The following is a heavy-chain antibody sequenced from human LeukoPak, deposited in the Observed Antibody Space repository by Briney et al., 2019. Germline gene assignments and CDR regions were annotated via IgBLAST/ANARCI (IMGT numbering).Heavy chain of an antibody. V-gene: IGHV3-7*01. CDR1: GFTFSNYW. D-gene: IGHD3-16*01. Sequence: GGSLRLSCAASGFTFSNYWMSWVRQAQGKGLEWVANINEDGTEEYYVDSVKGRFTVSRDNARNSLYLQMNSLRVEDTAVYYCARSYGAYAYWGQGSLVTVSS. CDR3: ARSYGAYAY. CDR2: INEDGTEE. J-gene: IGHJ4*02.